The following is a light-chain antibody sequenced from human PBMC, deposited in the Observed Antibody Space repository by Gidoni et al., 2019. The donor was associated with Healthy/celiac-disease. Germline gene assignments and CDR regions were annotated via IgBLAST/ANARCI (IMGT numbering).Light chain of an antibody. Sequence: QSALTQPASVSGSPGQSIPLSCTGTSSDVGGYNYVSWYQQHPGKAPKLMIYEVSNRPSGVSNRFSGSKSGNTASLTISGLQAEDEADYYCSSYTSSSTLWVFGGGTKLTVL. J-gene: IGLJ3*02. V-gene: IGLV2-14*01. CDR2: EVS. CDR1: SSDVGGYNY. CDR3: SSYTSSSTLWV.